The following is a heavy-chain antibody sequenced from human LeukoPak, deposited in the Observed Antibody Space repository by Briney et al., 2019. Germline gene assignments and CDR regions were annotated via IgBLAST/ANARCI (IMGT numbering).Heavy chain of an antibody. J-gene: IGHJ4*02. V-gene: IGHV4-4*07. CDR1: GGSISSYH. CDR2: IYTSGST. CDR3: AGVVPAANAGSYVDY. D-gene: IGHD2-2*01. Sequence: SETLSLTCTVSGGSISSYHWSWIRQPAGKGLEWIGRIYTSGSTNYNPSLKSRVTMSVDTSKNQFSLKLSSATAADTAVYYCAGVVPAANAGSYVDYWGQGTLVTVSS.